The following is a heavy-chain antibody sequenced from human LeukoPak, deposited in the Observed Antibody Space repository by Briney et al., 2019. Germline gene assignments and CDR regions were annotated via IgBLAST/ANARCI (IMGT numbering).Heavy chain of an antibody. D-gene: IGHD6-19*01. CDR1: EFTFSRYA. Sequence: GRSLRLSCAASEFTFSRYAMHWVRQAPGRGLEWVAFTLSDGSNKYYADSVKGRFTISRDNSKNTLYLQMNSLRPEDTAVYYCAKPRTTAGTLDYFDYWGQGTLVTVSS. J-gene: IGHJ4*02. CDR3: AKPRTTAGTLDYFDY. CDR2: TLSDGSNK. V-gene: IGHV3-30*02.